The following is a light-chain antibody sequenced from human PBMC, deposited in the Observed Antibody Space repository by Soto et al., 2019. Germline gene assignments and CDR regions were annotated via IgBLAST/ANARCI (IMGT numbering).Light chain of an antibody. CDR3: SSYTRSSTLYV. CDR2: EVN. J-gene: IGLJ1*01. CDR1: SSDIGAYDY. Sequence: QSALTQPASLSGSPGQSITISCTGTSSDIGAYDYVSWFQQHPGKAPKLMISEVNNRPSGVSNRFSGSKSGNTASLTISGPQAEDEADYYCSSYTRSSTLYVFGTGTKVTVL. V-gene: IGLV2-14*01.